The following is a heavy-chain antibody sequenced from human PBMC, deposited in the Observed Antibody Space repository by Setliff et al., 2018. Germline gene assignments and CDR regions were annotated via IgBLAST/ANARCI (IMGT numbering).Heavy chain of an antibody. V-gene: IGHV4-39*01. CDR2: IYYSGSS. J-gene: IGHJ4*02. CDR1: GGPISSPSYF. Sequence: PSETLSLTCTVSGGPISSPSYFWGWVRQPPGKEMEWIATIYYSGSSYYNPSLKSRLTISVDTSKNLFSLKLSSVTTADTAVYYCARHYGGGYKHFDYWGQGTLVTVSS. CDR3: ARHYGGGYKHFDY. D-gene: IGHD5-12*01.